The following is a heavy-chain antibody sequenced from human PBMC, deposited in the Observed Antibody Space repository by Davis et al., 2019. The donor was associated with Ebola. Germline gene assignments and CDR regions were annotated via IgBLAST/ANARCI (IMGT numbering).Heavy chain of an antibody. CDR1: GFTVSSNY. D-gene: IGHD6-19*01. Sequence: GESLKISCPASGFTVSSNYMSWVRQAPGKGLEWVSVIYSGGTTYYADSVKGRFTISRDNAKNTLYLQMNSLRAEDTAVYYCAKGYSSGWFPWFDPWGQGTLVTVSS. CDR2: IYSGGTT. J-gene: IGHJ5*02. CDR3: AKGYSSGWFPWFDP. V-gene: IGHV3-53*01.